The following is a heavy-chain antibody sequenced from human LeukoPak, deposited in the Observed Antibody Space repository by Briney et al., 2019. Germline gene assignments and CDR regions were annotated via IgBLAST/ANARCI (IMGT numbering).Heavy chain of an antibody. V-gene: IGHV3-20*01. CDR3: ARAAEYSSGWYDAFDI. D-gene: IGHD6-19*01. J-gene: IGHJ3*02. CDR2: INWNGGST. Sequence: PGGSLRLSCAASGFTFDDYGMSWVRQAPGKGLEWVSGINWNGGSTGYADSVKGRFTISRDNAKNSLYLQMNSLRAEDTALYHCARAAEYSSGWYDAFDIWGQGTMVTVSS. CDR1: GFTFDDYG.